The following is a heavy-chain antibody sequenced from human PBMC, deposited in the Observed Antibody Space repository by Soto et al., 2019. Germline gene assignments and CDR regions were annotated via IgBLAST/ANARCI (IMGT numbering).Heavy chain of an antibody. D-gene: IGHD6-13*01. CDR1: GFTFSNYA. CDR2: IVSDGKDK. Sequence: QVQLVESGGGVVQPGRSLKLSCAASGFTFSNYAIHWVRQAPGKGLEWVAVIVSDGKDKRYADSVKGRFTISRDNSKNTVYLQMNSLRGEDTAVYYCAKDGAIAAADYFFDYWGQGSLVTVSS. J-gene: IGHJ4*02. CDR3: AKDGAIAAADYFFDY. V-gene: IGHV3-30*18.